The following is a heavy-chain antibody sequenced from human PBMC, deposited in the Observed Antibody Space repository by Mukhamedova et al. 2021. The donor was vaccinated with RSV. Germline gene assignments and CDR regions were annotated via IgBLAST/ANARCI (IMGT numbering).Heavy chain of an antibody. J-gene: IGHJ3*02. CDR2: IYPGDSDT. V-gene: IGHV5-51*01. Sequence: GKGLEWMGIIYPGDSDTRYSPSFQGQVTISADKSISTAYLQWSSLKASDTAMYYCARQDAPPDAFDIWGQGTMVTVSS. CDR3: ARQDAPPDAFDI.